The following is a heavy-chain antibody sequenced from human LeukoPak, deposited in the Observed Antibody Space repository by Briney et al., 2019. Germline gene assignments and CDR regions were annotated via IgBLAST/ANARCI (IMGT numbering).Heavy chain of an antibody. V-gene: IGHV3-21*01. Sequence: GGSLRLSCAASGFTFSSYSMNWVRQAPGKGLEWVSSISSSGSYISYPDSGKGRFTISRDNAKNSLFLQMNSLRAEDTAVYYCARVGCRGGSCSSRGDYYYGMDVWGQGTTVTVSS. CDR3: ARVGCRGGSCSSRGDYYYGMDV. D-gene: IGHD2-15*01. CDR2: ISSSGSYI. CDR1: GFTFSSYS. J-gene: IGHJ6*02.